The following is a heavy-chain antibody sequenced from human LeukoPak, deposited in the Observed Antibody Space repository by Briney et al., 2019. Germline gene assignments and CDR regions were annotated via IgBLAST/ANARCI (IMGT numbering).Heavy chain of an antibody. D-gene: IGHD2-21*02. J-gene: IGHJ6*02. CDR2: ISYDGSNK. CDR1: GYIFSTYG. V-gene: IGHV3-30*18. Sequence: GGSLRLSCAASGYIFSTYGMHWVRQAPGKGLQWVAVISYDGSNKYYADSVKGQFTISRDNSKNTLYLQMNSLRAEDTAVYYCAKAPAYCGGDCFPFMGVWGQGTTVTVSS. CDR3: AKAPAYCGGDCFPFMGV.